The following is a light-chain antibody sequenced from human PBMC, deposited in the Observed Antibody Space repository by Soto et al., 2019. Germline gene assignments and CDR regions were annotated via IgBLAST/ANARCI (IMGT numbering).Light chain of an antibody. CDR2: STD. CDR1: SSNIEKNY. V-gene: IGLV1-47*02. CDR3: SSYTAFTTYV. J-gene: IGLJ1*01. Sequence: QSVLTQPPSASGTPGQRVTISCSGSSSNIEKNYVYWYQQLPGVAPKLLIYSTDLRPSGVPDRFSGSKSGTSASLAISGLRSEDEADYYCSSYTAFTTYVFGSGTKLTVL.